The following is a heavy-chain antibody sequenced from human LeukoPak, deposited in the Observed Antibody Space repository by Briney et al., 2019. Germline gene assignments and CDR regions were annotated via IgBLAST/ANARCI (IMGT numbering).Heavy chain of an antibody. Sequence: PGGSLRLSCAASGFTFSTYTINWVRQAPGKGLEWVAVISYDGINKYYADPVRGGFTISRDNSKNTLYLQMNSLSAEDTAVYYCARGSGYSYGFTGRERTKSRLDYWGQGTLVTVSS. D-gene: IGHD5-18*01. V-gene: IGHV3-30*04. J-gene: IGHJ4*02. CDR3: ARGSGYSYGFTGRERTKSRLDY. CDR2: ISYDGINK. CDR1: GFTFSTYT.